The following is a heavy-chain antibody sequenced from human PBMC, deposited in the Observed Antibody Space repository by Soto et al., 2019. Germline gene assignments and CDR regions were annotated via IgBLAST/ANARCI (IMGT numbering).Heavy chain of an antibody. CDR3: ARAYYYDSSGYYSGYFDL. CDR1: GYTFTSYD. Sequence: QVQLVQSGAEVKKPGASVKVSCKASGYTFTSYDINWVRQATGQGLEWMGWMNPNSGNTGYAQKFQGRVTMTRNTSLSTAYMELSSLISEDTAVYYCARAYYYDSSGYYSGYFDLWGRGTLVTVSS. J-gene: IGHJ2*01. CDR2: MNPNSGNT. V-gene: IGHV1-8*01. D-gene: IGHD3-22*01.